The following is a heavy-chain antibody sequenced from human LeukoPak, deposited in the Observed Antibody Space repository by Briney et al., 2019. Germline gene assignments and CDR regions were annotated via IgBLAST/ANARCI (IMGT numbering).Heavy chain of an antibody. CDR3: AREFFDREGGTTVLDY. CDR2: ISSGSSYI. V-gene: IGHV3-21*01. D-gene: IGHD1-26*01. Sequence: GSLRLSCAVSGFTFSSTSMNWVRQAPGKGLEWVSSISSGSSYIFYADSVKGRFTISRDNAKNSLYLQMNSLRAEDTAVYYCAREFFDREGGTTVLDYWGQGTLVTVSS. J-gene: IGHJ4*02. CDR1: GFTFSSTS.